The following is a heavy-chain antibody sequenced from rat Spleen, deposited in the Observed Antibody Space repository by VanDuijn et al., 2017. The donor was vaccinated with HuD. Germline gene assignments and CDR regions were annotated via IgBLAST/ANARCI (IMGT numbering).Heavy chain of an antibody. CDR3: VREAKGIVS. J-gene: IGHJ2*01. Sequence: EVQLAESGGGLVQPGRSLKLSCVASGFTFSDYGMNWIRQAPGKGLEWIGEINKDSSTINYTPSLKDKFTISRDNAQNTLYLQMSKLGSEDTAIYYCVREAKGIVSWGQGVMVTVSS. D-gene: IGHD1-11*01. V-gene: IGHV4-2*01. CDR2: INKDSSTI. CDR1: GFTFSDYG.